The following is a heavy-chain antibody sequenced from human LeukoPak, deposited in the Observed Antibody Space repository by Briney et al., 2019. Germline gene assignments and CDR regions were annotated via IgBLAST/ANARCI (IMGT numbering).Heavy chain of an antibody. D-gene: IGHD3-22*01. CDR3: ARESYYYDSSGYYLGAFDI. J-gene: IGHJ3*02. CDR1: GFTFSNYW. Sequence: PGGSLRLSCAASGFTFSNYWMSWVRQAPGKGLEWVANIKFDGSDKFYVDSVKGRFTISRDNAKNLLYLQMNSLRAEDTAVYYCARESYYYDSSGYYLGAFDIWGQGTMVTVSS. CDR2: IKFDGSDK. V-gene: IGHV3-7*01.